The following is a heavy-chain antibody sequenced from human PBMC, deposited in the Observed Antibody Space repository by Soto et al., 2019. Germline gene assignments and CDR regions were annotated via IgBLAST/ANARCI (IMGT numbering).Heavy chain of an antibody. CDR1: GGTFSSYA. V-gene: IGHV1-69*13. CDR2: IIPIFCTA. J-gene: IGHJ5*02. Sequence: SVKVSCKASGGTFSSYAISWVRQAPGQGLEWMGGIIPIFCTANYAQKFQGRVTITADESTSTAYMELSSLKPEDTAVYYCARVHRGDYYDSSRGYNPWGQGPLLPASS. CDR3: ARVHRGDYYDSSRGYNP. D-gene: IGHD3-22*01.